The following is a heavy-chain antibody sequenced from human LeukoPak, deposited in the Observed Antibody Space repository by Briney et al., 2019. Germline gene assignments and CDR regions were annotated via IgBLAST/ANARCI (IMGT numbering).Heavy chain of an antibody. V-gene: IGHV3-66*01. CDR3: ARGLNQGGTYYKTYFDY. Sequence: GESLRLSCTASGFTVSSSYMTWVRQAPGKGLEWVSLIYSGGSTYYADSVKGRVTISRDNSKNTLYLQMNSLRAEDTAVYYCARGLNQGGTYYKTYFDYWGQGTLVTVSS. CDR2: IYSGGST. CDR1: GFTVSSSY. J-gene: IGHJ4*02. D-gene: IGHD3-10*01.